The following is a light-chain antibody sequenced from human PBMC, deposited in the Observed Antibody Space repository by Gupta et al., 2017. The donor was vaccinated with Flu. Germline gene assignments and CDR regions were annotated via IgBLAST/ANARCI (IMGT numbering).Light chain of an antibody. Sequence: PSSLSASKGDRVTITCRASQGIRNDLGWYQQRPGQAPNLLIYGASNLQSGVPSRFSGSGSGTDFTLTISSLQPEDFATYYCLQDYNYPRTFGQGTKVEIK. CDR1: QGIRND. CDR2: GAS. J-gene: IGKJ1*01. CDR3: LQDYNYPRT. V-gene: IGKV1-6*01.